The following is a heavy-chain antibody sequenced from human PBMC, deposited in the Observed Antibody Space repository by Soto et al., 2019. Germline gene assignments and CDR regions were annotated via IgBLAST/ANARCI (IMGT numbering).Heavy chain of an antibody. J-gene: IGHJ2*01. Sequence: QVQLVQSGAEVKKPGASVKVSCKASGYTFTSYAMHWVRQAPGQRLEWMGWINAGNGYTKYSQKFQGRVTITRDTSASTAYMELSSLRSEDTAVYYCARGGSLYWYFDLWGRGTLVTVSS. V-gene: IGHV1-3*01. D-gene: IGHD1-26*01. CDR1: GYTFTSYA. CDR2: INAGNGYT. CDR3: ARGGSLYWYFDL.